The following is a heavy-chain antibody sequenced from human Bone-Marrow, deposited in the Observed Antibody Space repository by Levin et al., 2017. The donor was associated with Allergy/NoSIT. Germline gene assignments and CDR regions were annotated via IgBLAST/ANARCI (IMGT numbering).Heavy chain of an antibody. D-gene: IGHD6-13*01. CDR2: IYTSGRT. V-gene: IGHV3-66*01. CDR3: ARDPSGIAAPGSSHYYYYYFDV. CDR1: GFAVSNKY. J-gene: IGHJ6*03. Sequence: GGSLRLSCVASGFAVSNKYMNWVRQAPGKGLEWVSVIYTSGRTDYADSLKGRFSISRDNSKNTVFLQMDSLRAEDTAVYFCARDPSGIAAPGSSHYYYYYFDVWGKGTTVTVSS.